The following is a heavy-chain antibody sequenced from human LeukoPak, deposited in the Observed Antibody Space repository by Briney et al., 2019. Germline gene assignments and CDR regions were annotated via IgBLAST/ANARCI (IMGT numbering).Heavy chain of an antibody. D-gene: IGHD3-10*01. V-gene: IGHV4-34*01. CDR3: AKSNGYGLVDI. CDR1: GGSISGYY. Sequence: SETLSLTCTVSGGSISGYYWSWIRQPPGKGLEWIGEINHSGSTNYNPSLKSRVTISLDTSRNQFSLKLNSVTAADTAVYYCAKSNGYGLVDIWGQGTMVTVSS. J-gene: IGHJ3*02. CDR2: INHSGST.